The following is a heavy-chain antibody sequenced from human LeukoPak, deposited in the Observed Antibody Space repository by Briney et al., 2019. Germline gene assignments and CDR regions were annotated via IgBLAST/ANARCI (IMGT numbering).Heavy chain of an antibody. CDR1: GDSISSYY. D-gene: IGHD3-10*01. CDR2: IYYSGST. V-gene: IGHV4-59*01. CDR3: AREPYGSGTFDY. Sequence: SETLPLTCIVSGDSISSYYWSWIRQPPGKGLEWIGYIYYSGSTNYNPSLKSRVTISVDTSKNQFSLKLSSVTAADTAEYYCAREPYGSGTFDYWGQGTLVTVSA. J-gene: IGHJ4*02.